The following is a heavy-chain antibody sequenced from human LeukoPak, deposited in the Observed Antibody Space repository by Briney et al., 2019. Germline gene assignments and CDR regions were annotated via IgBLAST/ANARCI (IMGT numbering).Heavy chain of an antibody. Sequence: PGGSLRLSCAASGFTFADYAMHWVRQAPGKGLEWVSGISWNSGSIGYADSVKGRFTISRDNAKNSLYLQMNSLRAEDTALYNCARDLGPRSDSWGQGALGTVSS. V-gene: IGHV3-9*01. CDR3: ARDLGPRSDS. CDR1: GFTFADYA. J-gene: IGHJ5*01. D-gene: IGHD5-12*01. CDR2: ISWNSGSI.